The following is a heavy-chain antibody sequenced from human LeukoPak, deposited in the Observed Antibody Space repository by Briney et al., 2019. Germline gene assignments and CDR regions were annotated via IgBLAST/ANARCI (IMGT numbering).Heavy chain of an antibody. Sequence: GGSLRLSCAASGFTFSSYSMNWVCQAPGKGLDWVSSINSRSDTIFYAESVRGRFTISRDNVKNSLYLQLNSLRVEDTAIYYCARDVMVRNWFDPWGQGTLVTVSS. D-gene: IGHD3-10*01. CDR2: INSRSDTI. CDR3: ARDVMVRNWFDP. J-gene: IGHJ5*02. CDR1: GFTFSSYS. V-gene: IGHV3-21*06.